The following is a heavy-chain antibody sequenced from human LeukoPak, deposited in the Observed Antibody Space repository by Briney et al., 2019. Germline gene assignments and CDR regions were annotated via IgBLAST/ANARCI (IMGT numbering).Heavy chain of an antibody. V-gene: IGHV3-72*01. CDR1: GFIFSDYY. CDR3: VRVGTGMAKDFDN. CDR2: TRNKANSYST. D-gene: IGHD5-18*01. Sequence: PGGSLRLSCAVSGFIFSDYYIDWVRQAPGKGLEWVGRTRNKANSYSTEYAASVKGRFSIARDDSKNSVYLQMNSLKTEDTAVYYCVRVGTGMAKDFDNWGQGTLVTVSS. J-gene: IGHJ4*02.